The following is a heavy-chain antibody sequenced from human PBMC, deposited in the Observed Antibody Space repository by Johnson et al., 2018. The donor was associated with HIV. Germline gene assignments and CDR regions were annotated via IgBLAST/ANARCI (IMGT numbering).Heavy chain of an antibody. J-gene: IGHJ3*02. CDR3: AKVRGWSDDTFDI. D-gene: IGHD5-12*01. Sequence: VQLVESGGGVLRPGGSLRLSCEGFGFIFGDYGLSWVRQPPGKGLEWVSGINWNGGSLGYADSVKGRCTISRDNDKNSLYLQMNSLRAEDTAVYYCAKVRGWSDDTFDIWGQGTMVTVSS. CDR1: GFIFGDYG. CDR2: INWNGGSL. V-gene: IGHV3-20*04.